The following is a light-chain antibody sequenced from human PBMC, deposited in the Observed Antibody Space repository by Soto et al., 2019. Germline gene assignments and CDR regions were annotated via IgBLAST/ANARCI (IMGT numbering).Light chain of an antibody. V-gene: IGKV3-11*01. J-gene: IGKJ4*01. CDR3: QQRSNWPLT. CDR2: DAS. CDR1: QSVSSY. Sequence: EIVLTQSPATLSLSPGERATLSCRASQSVSSYLAWYQQKPGQAPRLLIYDASNRATGIPARFSGSGSGTDFTLPISILEPEDFAVYYCQQRSNWPLTFGGGTKVEIK.